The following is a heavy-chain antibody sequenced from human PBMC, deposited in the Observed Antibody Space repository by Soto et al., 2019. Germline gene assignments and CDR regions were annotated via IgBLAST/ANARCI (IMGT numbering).Heavy chain of an antibody. Sequence: GGSLRLSCAASGFTFSSYGMHWVRQAPGKGLEWVAVIWYDGSNKYYADSVKGRFTISRDNSKNTLYLQMNSLRAEDTAVYYCARDRRDFWSGYYIGAFDIWGQGTMVTVSS. CDR2: IWYDGSNK. J-gene: IGHJ3*02. D-gene: IGHD3-3*01. CDR1: GFTFSSYG. CDR3: ARDRRDFWSGYYIGAFDI. V-gene: IGHV3-33*01.